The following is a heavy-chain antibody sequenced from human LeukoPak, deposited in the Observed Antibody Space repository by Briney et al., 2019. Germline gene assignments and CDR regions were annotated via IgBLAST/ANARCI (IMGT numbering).Heavy chain of an antibody. CDR3: ARVWRSEALDY. CDR2: ISSSGGYT. Sequence: GGSLRLSCAASGFTFSSYSMSWVRQAPGRGLEWVSAISSSGGYTYYADSVKGRFTISRDNAKNSLYLQMDRLRAEDTAVYYCARVWRSEALDYWGQGTLVTVSS. D-gene: IGHD3-16*01. J-gene: IGHJ4*02. V-gene: IGHV3-21*01. CDR1: GFTFSSYS.